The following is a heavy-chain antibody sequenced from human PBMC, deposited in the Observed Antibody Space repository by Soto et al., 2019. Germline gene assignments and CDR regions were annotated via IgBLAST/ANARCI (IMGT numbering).Heavy chain of an antibody. V-gene: IGHV3-23*01. D-gene: IGHD5-12*01. CDR2: ISGSGGST. CDR3: AKDSRGYGAYYGMDV. CDR1: GFTFSSYA. J-gene: IGHJ6*02. Sequence: LRLSCAASGFTFSSYAMSWVRQAPGKGLEWVSAISGSGGSTYYADSVKGRFTISRDNSKNTLYLQMNSLRAEDTAVYYCAKDSRGYGAYYGMDVWGQGTTVTVSS.